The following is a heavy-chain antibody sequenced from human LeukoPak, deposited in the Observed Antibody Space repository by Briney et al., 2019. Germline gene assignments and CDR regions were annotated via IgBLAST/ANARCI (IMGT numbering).Heavy chain of an antibody. Sequence: ASVKVSCKASGYTFTGYYMHWVRQAPGQGLEWMGRINPNSGGTNYAQKFQGRVTMTRDTSISTAYMKLSRLRSDDTAVYYCARDRAAAGWFDPWGQGTLVTVSS. J-gene: IGHJ5*02. V-gene: IGHV1-2*06. CDR2: INPNSGGT. CDR1: GYTFTGYY. D-gene: IGHD6-13*01. CDR3: ARDRAAAGWFDP.